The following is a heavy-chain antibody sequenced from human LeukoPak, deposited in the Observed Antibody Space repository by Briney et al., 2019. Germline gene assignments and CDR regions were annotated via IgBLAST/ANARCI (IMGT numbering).Heavy chain of an antibody. CDR1: GGSISSYY. J-gene: IGHJ6*02. Sequence: SETLSLTCTVSGGSISSYYWSWMRQPPGKGLEWIGYVYYSGSTNYNPSLKSRVTISVDTSKNQFSLKLSSVTAADTAVYYCARHKEGYGLDVWGQGTTVTVSS. CDR2: VYYSGST. CDR3: ARHKEGYGLDV. V-gene: IGHV4-59*08.